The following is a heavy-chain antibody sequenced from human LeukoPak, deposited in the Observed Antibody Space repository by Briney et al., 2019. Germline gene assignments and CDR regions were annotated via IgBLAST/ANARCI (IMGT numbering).Heavy chain of an antibody. V-gene: IGHV3-30*04. Sequence: HPGGSLRLSCAASGFTFSSYAMHWVRQAPGKGLEWVAVISYDGSNKYYADSVKGRFTISRDNSKNTLYLQMNSLRAEDTAVYYCARDTHYDSSGYYCPDYWGQGTLVTVSS. CDR3: ARDTHYDSSGYYCPDY. CDR2: ISYDGSNK. CDR1: GFTFSSYA. D-gene: IGHD3-22*01. J-gene: IGHJ4*02.